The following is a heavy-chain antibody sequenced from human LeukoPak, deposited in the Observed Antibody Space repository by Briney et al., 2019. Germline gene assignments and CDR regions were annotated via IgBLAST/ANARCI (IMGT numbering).Heavy chain of an antibody. D-gene: IGHD5-24*01. V-gene: IGHV3-9*01. J-gene: IGHJ4*02. CDR3: AKDMSIREDYNSPGYFGY. CDR1: GFNFDDYS. CDR2: ISWNSNDK. Sequence: PGGSLRLSCAASGFNFDDYSMHWVRHAPGKGLEWVSGISWNSNDKGYADSVRGRFTISRDNAKNSLYLQMNSLRAEDTALYYCAKDMSIREDYNSPGYFGYWGQGTLVTVSS.